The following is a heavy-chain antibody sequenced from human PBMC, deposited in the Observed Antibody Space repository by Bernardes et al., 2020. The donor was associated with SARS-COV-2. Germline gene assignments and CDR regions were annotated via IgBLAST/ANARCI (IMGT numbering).Heavy chain of an antibody. CDR3: ARDLVSLLRSGYGGYYYGMDV. CDR2: INPSGGST. Sequence: ASVKVSCKASGYTFTSYYMHWVRQAPGQGLEWMGIINPSGGSTSYAQKFQGRVTMTRDTSTSTVYMELSSLRSEDTAVYYCARDLVSLLRSGYGGYYYGMDVWGQGTTVTVSS. D-gene: IGHD4-17*01. V-gene: IGHV1-46*01. CDR1: GYTFTSYY. J-gene: IGHJ6*02.